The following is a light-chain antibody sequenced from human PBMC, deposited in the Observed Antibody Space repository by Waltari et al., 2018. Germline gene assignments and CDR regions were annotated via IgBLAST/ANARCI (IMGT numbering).Light chain of an antibody. CDR3: AAWDDSLNAYV. Sequence: QSVLTQPPSASGTPGQRVTISCSGSSSNIGSNTASWYQQLPGTAPKLLISSNNQRPSGVPDRFSGSKSGTSASLAISGLQSEDEADYYCAAWDDSLNAYVFGTGTKVTVL. V-gene: IGLV1-44*01. CDR1: SSNIGSNT. J-gene: IGLJ1*01. CDR2: SNN.